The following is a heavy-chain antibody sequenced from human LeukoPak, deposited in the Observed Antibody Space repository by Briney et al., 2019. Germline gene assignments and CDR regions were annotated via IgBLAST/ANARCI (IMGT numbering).Heavy chain of an antibody. CDR2: ISGSGTTK. J-gene: IGHJ4*02. D-gene: IGHD5-24*01. CDR1: GFTFSGFT. V-gene: IGHV3-48*04. CDR3: AKDHCMATIRSAGDY. Sequence: PGGSLRLSCAASGFTFSGFTMNWVRQAPGKGLEWVSYISGSGTTKYYADPVQGRFTISRDNAKNTLYLQMNSLRAEDTAVYYCAKDHCMATIRSAGDYGGQGTLVTVSS.